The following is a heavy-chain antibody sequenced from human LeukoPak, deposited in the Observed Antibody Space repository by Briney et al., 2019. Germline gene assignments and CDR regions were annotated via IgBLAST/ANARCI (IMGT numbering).Heavy chain of an antibody. CDR3: AKDRYCDNGVCSGSFDY. CDR1: GFTFSSYS. Sequence: GGSLRLSCAASGFTFSSYSMNWVRQAPGKGLEWVSSISSSSSYVYYADSVKGRFTISRDNAKNTVYLQMNSLRAEDTAVYYCAKDRYCDNGVCSGSFDYWGQGTLVTVSS. J-gene: IGHJ4*02. D-gene: IGHD2-8*01. CDR2: ISSSSSYV. V-gene: IGHV3-21*01.